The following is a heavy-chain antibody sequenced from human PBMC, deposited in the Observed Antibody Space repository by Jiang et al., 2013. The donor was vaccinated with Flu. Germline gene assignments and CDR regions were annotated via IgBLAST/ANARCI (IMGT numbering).Heavy chain of an antibody. CDR1: GFSFSNTW. J-gene: IGHJ4*02. Sequence: GGLVKPGGSLRLSCAASGFSFSNTWIGWVRQAPGKGLEWVGRIKSKSDGGTTDYAAPVKGRFTISRDDSKNTLYLQMNSLKTEDTAVYYCTTYFLGAFDYWGQGTLVTVSS. V-gene: IGHV3-15*01. D-gene: IGHD3-9*01. CDR3: TTYFLGAFDY. CDR2: IKSKSDGGTT.